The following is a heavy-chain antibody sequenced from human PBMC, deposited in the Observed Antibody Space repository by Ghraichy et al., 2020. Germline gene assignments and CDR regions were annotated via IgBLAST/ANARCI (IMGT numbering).Heavy chain of an antibody. V-gene: IGHV1-46*01. CDR2: INPSGGST. CDR3: ASALSHYYYYYGMDV. J-gene: IGHJ6*02. CDR1: D. Sequence: DRRWGRQAPGQGLEWMGIINPSGGSTSYAQKFQGRVTMTRDTSTSTVYMELSSLRSEDTAVYYCASALSHYYYYYGMDVWGQGTTVTVSS. D-gene: IGHD3-3*02.